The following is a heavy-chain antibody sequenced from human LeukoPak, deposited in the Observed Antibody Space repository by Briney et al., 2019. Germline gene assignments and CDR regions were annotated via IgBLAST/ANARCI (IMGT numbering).Heavy chain of an antibody. J-gene: IGHJ3*02. CDR2: ISSSSSYI. Sequence: GGSLRLSCAASGFTFSSYSMNWVRQAPGKGLEWVSSISSSSSYIYYADSVKGRFTISRDNAKNSLYLQMNSLRAEDTAVYYCAKASSGSYEPAFDIWGQGTMVTVSS. CDR1: GFTFSSYS. V-gene: IGHV3-21*01. D-gene: IGHD1-26*01. CDR3: AKASSGSYEPAFDI.